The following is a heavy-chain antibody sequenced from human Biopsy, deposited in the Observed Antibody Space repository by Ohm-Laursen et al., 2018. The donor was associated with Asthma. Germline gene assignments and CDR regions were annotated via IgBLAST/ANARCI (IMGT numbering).Heavy chain of an antibody. CDR1: GGYTGSSDHH. D-gene: IGHD4-17*01. J-gene: IGHJ6*02. CDR3: ARVVSYGDIYFGIDV. Sequence: SDTLSLTCRASGGYTGSSDHHWAWIRQAPGKGLEWIGFVFWSGSTHYSRSLERRVSISIDTATNEFSMKLWSVTPADTAVYFCARVVSYGDIYFGIDVWGPGNTVVVS. CDR2: VFWSGST. V-gene: IGHV4-30-4*02.